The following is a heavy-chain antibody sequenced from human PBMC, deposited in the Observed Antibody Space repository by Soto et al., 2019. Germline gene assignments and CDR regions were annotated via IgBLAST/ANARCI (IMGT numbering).Heavy chain of an antibody. CDR1: GGSIRSYY. CDR2: IYYSGST. D-gene: IGHD6-6*01. CDR3: AREVGISSSSHYYYYYMDV. J-gene: IGHJ6*03. V-gene: IGHV4-59*01. Sequence: SETLSLTCTVSGGSIRSYYWSWIRQPPGKGLEWIGYIYYSGSTNYNPSLKSRVTISVDTSKNQFSLKLSSVTAADTAVYYCAREVGISSSSHYYYYYMDVWGKGTTVT.